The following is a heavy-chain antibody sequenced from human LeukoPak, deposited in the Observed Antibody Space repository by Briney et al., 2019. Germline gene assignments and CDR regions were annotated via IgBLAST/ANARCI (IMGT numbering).Heavy chain of an antibody. D-gene: IGHD3-3*01. CDR3: ARAYDFWSGRNRKYNWFDP. V-gene: IGHV3-23*01. J-gene: IGHJ5*02. CDR1: GFTFSSYA. Sequence: GGSLRLSCAASGFTFSSYAMSWVRQAPGKGLEWVSAISGSGGSTYYADSVKGRFTISRDNSKNTLYLQMNSLRAEDTAVYYCARAYDFWSGRNRKYNWFDPWGQGTLVTVSS. CDR2: ISGSGGST.